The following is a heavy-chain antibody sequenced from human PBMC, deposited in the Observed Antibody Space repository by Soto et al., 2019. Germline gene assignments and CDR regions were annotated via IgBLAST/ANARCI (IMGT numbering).Heavy chain of an antibody. Sequence: SQTLSLTCAISGDSVSSNGAACNCISQSPSRGLEWLGRTYYRSSWYSDYAPSVKSRITVNPDTSQNQFSLQLHSVTPEDTAIYYCARDPPGFHSAFDFWGQGTLVTVSS. CDR3: ARDPPGFHSAFDF. V-gene: IGHV6-1*01. D-gene: IGHD4-4*01. CDR2: TYYRSSWYS. J-gene: IGHJ4*02. CDR1: GDSVSSNGAA.